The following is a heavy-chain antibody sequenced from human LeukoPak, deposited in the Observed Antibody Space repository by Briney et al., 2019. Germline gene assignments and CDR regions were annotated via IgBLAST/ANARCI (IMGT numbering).Heavy chain of an antibody. V-gene: IGHV1-8*01. J-gene: IGHJ4*02. CDR1: GYTFTSYD. CDR3: ARAYYDSSGYYPRFDY. CDR2: MNHNSGNT. Sequence: ASVKVSCKASGYTFTSYDIKWVRQATGQGLEWMGWMNHNSGNTGYAQKFQGRVTMTRNTSISTAYMELSSLRSEDTAVYYCARAYYDSSGYYPRFDYWGQGTLVTVSS. D-gene: IGHD3-22*01.